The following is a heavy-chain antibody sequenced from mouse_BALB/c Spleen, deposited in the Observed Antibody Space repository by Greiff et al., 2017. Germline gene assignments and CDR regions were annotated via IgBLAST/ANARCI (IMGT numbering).Heavy chain of an antibody. J-gene: IGHJ4*01. V-gene: IGHV5-4*02. CDR1: GFTFSDYY. Sequence: EVKLVESGGGLVKPGGSLKLSCAASGFTFSDYYMYWVRQTPEKRLEWVATISDGGSYTYYPDSVKGRFTISRDNAKNNLYLQMSSLKSEDTAMYYCARGYGNYVRYYAMDYWGQGTSVTVSS. D-gene: IGHD2-1*01. CDR3: ARGYGNYVRYYAMDY. CDR2: ISDGGSYT.